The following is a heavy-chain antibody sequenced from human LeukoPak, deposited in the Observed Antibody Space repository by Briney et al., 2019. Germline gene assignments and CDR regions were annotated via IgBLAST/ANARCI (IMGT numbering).Heavy chain of an antibody. D-gene: IGHD4-11*01. CDR3: ARPRRDYSNRDYYYYYMDV. CDR2: IYYSGST. V-gene: IGHV4-39*01. J-gene: IGHJ6*03. Sequence: KPSETLSLTCTVSGGSISSSSYYWGWIRQPPGKGLEWIGSIYYSGSTYYNPSLKSRVTISVDTSKNQFSLKLSSVTAADTAVYYCARPRRDYSNRDYYYYYMDVWGKGTTVTVSS. CDR1: GGSISSSSYY.